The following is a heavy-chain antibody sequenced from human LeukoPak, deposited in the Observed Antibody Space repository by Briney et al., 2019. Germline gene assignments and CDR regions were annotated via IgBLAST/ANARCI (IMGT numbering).Heavy chain of an antibody. Sequence: EPSQTLSLTCTVSGGSISSGSYYWSWIRQPAGKGLGWIGRIYTSGSTNYNPSLKSRVTISVDTSKNQFSLKLSSVTAADTAVYYCARDRYYYDSSGYLTYYFDYWGQGTLVTVSS. J-gene: IGHJ4*02. CDR3: ARDRYYYDSSGYLTYYFDY. CDR2: IYTSGST. CDR1: GGSISSGSYY. V-gene: IGHV4-61*02. D-gene: IGHD3-22*01.